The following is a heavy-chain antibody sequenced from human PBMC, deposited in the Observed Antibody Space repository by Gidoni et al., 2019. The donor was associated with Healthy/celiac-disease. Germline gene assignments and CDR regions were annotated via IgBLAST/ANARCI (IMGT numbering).Heavy chain of an antibody. CDR2: INPSGGST. J-gene: IGHJ4*02. CDR3: ATSYYSYGSIADDY. D-gene: IGHD5-18*01. Sequence: QVQLVQSGAEVKKPGASVKVSCKASGYPFTSYYMHWVRQAPGQGLEWMGIINPSGGSTSYAQKFQGRVTRTRDTSTSTVYMELSSLRSEDTAVYYCATSYYSYGSIADDYWGQGTLVTVSS. V-gene: IGHV1-46*01. CDR1: GYPFTSYY.